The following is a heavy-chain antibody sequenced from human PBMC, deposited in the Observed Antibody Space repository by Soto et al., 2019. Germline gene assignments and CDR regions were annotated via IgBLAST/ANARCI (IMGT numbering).Heavy chain of an antibody. CDR2: MNPVNGNA. CDR1: GYTFTSSN. J-gene: IGHJ5*02. V-gene: IGHV1-8*01. CDR3: ARAVGIAVTGLDL. D-gene: IGHD6-19*01. Sequence: QEQLVQSGAEVKRPRASVKVSCRASGYTFTSSNINWVRQAAGQGPEWIGWMNPVNGNAAFAREFQGRVTMTRDTSTDTAYMEVGGLSSGDTAIYYCARAVGIAVTGLDLWGPGTLVTVSS.